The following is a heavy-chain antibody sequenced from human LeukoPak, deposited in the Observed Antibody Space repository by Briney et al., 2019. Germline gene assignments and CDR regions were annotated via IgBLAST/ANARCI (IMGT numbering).Heavy chain of an antibody. CDR3: ARATLGPVGSGIDS. J-gene: IGHJ4*02. CDR1: DGSINSGSHY. V-gene: IGHV4-61*02. Sequence: SETLSPTCTVSDGSINSGSHYWSWIRQPAGKGLEWIGIVFTSGSTDYNPSLWSRVTMSIDASKNQFSLKLTSVTVADTAVYYCARATLGPVGSGIDSWGQGTLVTVSS. CDR2: VFTSGST. D-gene: IGHD3-10*01.